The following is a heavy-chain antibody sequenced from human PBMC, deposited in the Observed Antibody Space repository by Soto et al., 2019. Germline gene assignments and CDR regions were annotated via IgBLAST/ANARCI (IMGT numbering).Heavy chain of an antibody. CDR1: EFTFGNYG. D-gene: IGHD1-26*01. V-gene: IGHV3-30*18. CDR3: AKGGGSARDFDY. CDR2: TSYDGNNK. Sequence: GGSLRLSCTGCEFTFGNYGMHWVRQAPGKGLEWVASTSYDGNNKYYAHHLKGRFTISRDNSKKMVYLHMTSLGPEDTAVYYCAKGGGSARDFDYWGQGALVTVSS. J-gene: IGHJ4*02.